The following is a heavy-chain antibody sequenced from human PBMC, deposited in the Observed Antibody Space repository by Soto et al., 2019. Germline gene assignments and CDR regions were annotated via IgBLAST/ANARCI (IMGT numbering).Heavy chain of an antibody. Sequence: EVQLVESGGGLVKPGGSVRLSCAASGFTFSSYSMNWVRQAPGKGLEWVSSISSSSSYIYYADSVKGRFTISRDNAKNSLYLQMNSLRAEDTAVYYCARVERAYCGGDCYDYWGQRTLVTVSS. CDR2: ISSSSSYI. CDR1: GFTFSSYS. J-gene: IGHJ4*02. CDR3: ARVERAYCGGDCYDY. D-gene: IGHD2-21*01. V-gene: IGHV3-21*01.